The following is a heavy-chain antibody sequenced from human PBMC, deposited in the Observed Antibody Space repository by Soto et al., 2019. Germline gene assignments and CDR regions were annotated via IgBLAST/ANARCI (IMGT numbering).Heavy chain of an antibody. J-gene: IGHJ5*02. V-gene: IGHV3-30*18. CDR1: GFTFSNYG. CDR2: ISNDGSSE. Sequence: QVQVVESGGGVVQPGRSLRLSCVGSGFTFSNYGMHWVRQAPGKGLEWVAVISNDGSSERYADSVKGRFTVSRDNSKNTLYLQMNSLRGEDTAVYYCAKAQVDSPMDYKAAPWGQGTLVIVSS. D-gene: IGHD5-18*01. CDR3: AKAQVDSPMDYKAAP.